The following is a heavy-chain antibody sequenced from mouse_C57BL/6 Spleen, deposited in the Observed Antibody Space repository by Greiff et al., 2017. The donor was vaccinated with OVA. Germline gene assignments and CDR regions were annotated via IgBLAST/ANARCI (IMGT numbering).Heavy chain of an antibody. CDR3: ARRGGTTVVATPYYFDY. D-gene: IGHD1-1*01. V-gene: IGHV5-6*02. CDR2: ISSGGSYT. Sequence: DVQLQESGGDLVKPGGSLKLSCAASGFTFSSYGMSWVRQTPDKRLEWVATISSGGSYTYYPDSVKGRFTISRDNAKNTLYLQMSSLKSEDTAMYYCARRGGTTVVATPYYFDYWGQGTTLTVSS. J-gene: IGHJ2*01. CDR1: GFTFSSYG.